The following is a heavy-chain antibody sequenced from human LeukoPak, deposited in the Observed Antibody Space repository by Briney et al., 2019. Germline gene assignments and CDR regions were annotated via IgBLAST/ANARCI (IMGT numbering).Heavy chain of an antibody. V-gene: IGHV1-69*04. D-gene: IGHD6-19*01. CDR1: GGTFSSYA. J-gene: IGHJ4*02. CDR2: IIPILGIA. Sequence: ASVKVSSKASGGTFSSYAISWVRQAPGQGLEWMGRIIPILGIANYAQKFQGRVTITADKSTSTAYMELSSLRSEDTAVYYCARDAYSSGWPDYWGQGTLVTVSS. CDR3: ARDAYSSGWPDY.